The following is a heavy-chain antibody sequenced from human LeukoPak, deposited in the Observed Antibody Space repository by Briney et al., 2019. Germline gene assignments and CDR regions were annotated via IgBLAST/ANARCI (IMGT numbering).Heavy chain of an antibody. J-gene: IGHJ4*02. V-gene: IGHV3-48*02. CDR1: GFTFRSYA. Sequence: HSGGSLILSCAASGFTFRSYAMQWVRQAPGKGLEWVSYITYNSGTIFYADSVKGRFTISRDNAKDSLYLQMSSLRDEDTAVYYCARDSGYSYADDYWGQGTLVTVSS. CDR2: ITYNSGTI. CDR3: ARDSGYSYADDY. D-gene: IGHD5-18*01.